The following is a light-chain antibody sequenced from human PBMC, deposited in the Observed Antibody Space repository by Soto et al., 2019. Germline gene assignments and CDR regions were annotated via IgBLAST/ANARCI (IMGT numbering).Light chain of an antibody. CDR1: QSVSGY. V-gene: IGKV3-15*01. Sequence: IVMTQTPGTVSVSAGETVTLSCRASQSVSGYLDWFHQKPGQAPRLVLLRIFTRAIGVPARFSGSGSETEFTLTISGLQSEDSGVYYCLQHYSLPWTFGQGTMV. J-gene: IGKJ1*01. CDR2: RIF. CDR3: LQHYSLPWT.